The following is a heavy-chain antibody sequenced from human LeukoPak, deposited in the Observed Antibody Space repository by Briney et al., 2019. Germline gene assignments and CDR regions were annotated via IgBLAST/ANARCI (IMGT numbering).Heavy chain of an antibody. CDR1: GFTFSSYA. J-gene: IGHJ4*02. CDR2: ISYDGSNK. V-gene: IGHV3-30-3*01. D-gene: IGHD3-22*01. CDR3: ARDWYYYDSSGYPWDY. Sequence: GGSLRLSCAASGFTFSSYAMHWVRQAPGKGLEWVAVISYDGSNKYYADSMKGRFTISRDNSKNTLYLQMNSLRAEDTAVYYCARDWYYYDSSGYPWDYWGQGTLVTVSS.